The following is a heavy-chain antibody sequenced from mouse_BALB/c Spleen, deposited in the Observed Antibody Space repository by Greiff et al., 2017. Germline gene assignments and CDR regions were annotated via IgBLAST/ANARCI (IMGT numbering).Heavy chain of an antibody. D-gene: IGHD1-2*01. CDR2: INPSNGRT. V-gene: IGHV1S81*02. CDR1: GYTFTSYW. Sequence: QVQLQQPGAELVKPGASVKLSCKASGYTFTSYWMHWVKQRPGQGLEWIGEINPSNGRTNYNEKFKSKATLTVDKSSSTAYMQLSSLTSEDSAVYVCATLPGYGFAIDYWGQGTSVTVSS. J-gene: IGHJ4*01. CDR3: ATLPGYGFAIDY.